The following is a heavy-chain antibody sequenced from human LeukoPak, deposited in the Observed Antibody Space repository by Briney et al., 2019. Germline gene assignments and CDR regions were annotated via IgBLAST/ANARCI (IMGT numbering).Heavy chain of an antibody. V-gene: IGHV4-38-2*02. CDR2: IYHSGST. Sequence: SETLSLTCTVSGYSISSGYYWGWIRQPPGKGLECIGSIYHSGSTYYNPSLKSRVTISVDTSKNQFSLKLSSVTAADTAVYYCARGLLDIGYCSGGSCADWFDPWGQGTLVTVSS. D-gene: IGHD2-15*01. CDR1: GYSISSGYY. J-gene: IGHJ5*02. CDR3: ARGLLDIGYCSGGSCADWFDP.